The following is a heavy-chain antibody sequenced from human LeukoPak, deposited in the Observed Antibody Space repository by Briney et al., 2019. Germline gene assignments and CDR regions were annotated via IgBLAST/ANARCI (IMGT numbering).Heavy chain of an antibody. CDR3: ARESISGHRDFDN. CDR1: GFTFSSYS. D-gene: IGHD1-26*01. CDR2: ISSGSRTI. Sequence: GGSLRLSCAASGFTFSSYSTNWLRQAPGKGLEWISYISSGSRTIYYADFVKGRFTVSRDNAKNSLYLQMRSLRDEDTAVYYCARESISGHRDFDNWGQGTLVTVS. J-gene: IGHJ4*02. V-gene: IGHV3-48*02.